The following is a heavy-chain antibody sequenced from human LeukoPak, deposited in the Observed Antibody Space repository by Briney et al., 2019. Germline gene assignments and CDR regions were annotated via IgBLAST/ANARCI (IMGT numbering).Heavy chain of an antibody. CDR1: GFTFSSYG. CDR3: ARDHSSGWYSDYFDY. D-gene: IGHD6-19*01. Sequence: GGSLRLSCAASGFTFSSYGMNWVRQAPGKGLEWVAVIWYDGSNKYYADSVKGRFTISRDNSKNTLYLQMNSLRAEDTAVYYCARDHSSGWYSDYFDYWGQGTLATVSS. V-gene: IGHV3-33*01. CDR2: IWYDGSNK. J-gene: IGHJ4*02.